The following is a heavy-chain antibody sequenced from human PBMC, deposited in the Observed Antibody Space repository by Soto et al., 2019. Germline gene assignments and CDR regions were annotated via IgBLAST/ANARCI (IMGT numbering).Heavy chain of an antibody. CDR2: VNGGNGNT. CDR3: ARDSGIAGPSGDLDY. CDR1: GYTFTTHI. Sequence: QVPFVQSGAEVKEPGASVKVSCKASGYTFTTHIIHWVRQAPGQRLEWMGWVNGGNGNTKYSQKFQDRVTITRDTSATTAYMELSRLRSQDRAVYYCARDSGIAGPSGDLDYWGQGTLVTVSS. D-gene: IGHD1-26*01. V-gene: IGHV1-3*01. J-gene: IGHJ4*02.